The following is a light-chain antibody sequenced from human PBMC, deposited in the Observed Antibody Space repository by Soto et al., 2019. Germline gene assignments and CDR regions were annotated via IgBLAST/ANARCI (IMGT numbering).Light chain of an antibody. CDR1: QGISSA. V-gene: IGKV1-13*02. CDR2: DAS. Sequence: AIQLTQSPSSLSASVGDRVTITCRASQGISSALAWYQHKPGRAPRLLIYDASSLQSGVSSRFSGSGSGTHFTLTISSLQPEDFATYYCQQFQGYALTFGGRTKLEI. J-gene: IGKJ4*01. CDR3: QQFQGYALT.